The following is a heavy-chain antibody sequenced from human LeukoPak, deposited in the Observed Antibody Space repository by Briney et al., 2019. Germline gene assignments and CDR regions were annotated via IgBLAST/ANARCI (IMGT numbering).Heavy chain of an antibody. CDR1: GFTFRSSS. V-gene: IGHV3-30*04. CDR2: KSYDGQNK. J-gene: IGHJ4*02. Sequence: GVSLRLSCPASGFTFRSSSMHWVRQAPGKGLEWMAWKSYDGQNKYYAQSAKGRFTISRDNSKKTMYLQMNSMRPEDKAVYYCARDLSSGSYYLYYFDYWGKGNGVRVSS. D-gene: IGHD1-26*01. CDR3: ARDLSSGSYYLYYFDY.